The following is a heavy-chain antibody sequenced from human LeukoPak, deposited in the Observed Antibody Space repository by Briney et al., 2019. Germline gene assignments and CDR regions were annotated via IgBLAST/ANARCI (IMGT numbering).Heavy chain of an antibody. D-gene: IGHD5-12*01. CDR2: ISPSGDNT. Sequence: GASVKVSCKASGYTFTHNFMHWVRQAPGQGLEWMGIISPSGDNTWYAQKFQGRVTMTRDMATSTDYMEVNSLRSEDTAVYYCARDNSMGDSAWWFDPWGQGTLVTVSS. CDR1: GYTFTHNF. CDR3: ARDNSMGDSAWWFDP. V-gene: IGHV1-46*01. J-gene: IGHJ5*02.